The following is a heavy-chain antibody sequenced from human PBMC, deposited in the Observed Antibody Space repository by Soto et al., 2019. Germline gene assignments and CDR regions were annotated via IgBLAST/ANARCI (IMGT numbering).Heavy chain of an antibody. D-gene: IGHD6-6*01. CDR1: GFSFSTYG. CDR2: ISNDGSNK. V-gene: IGHV3-30*18. J-gene: IGHJ6*02. CDR3: AKVIRADSTSSNFYYYSGMDV. Sequence: GGSLRLSCAASGFSFSTYGMHWVRQAPGKGLEWMAVISNDGSNKYYADSVKGRFTISRDNSKDTLFLQMNSLRGEDTAIYYCAKVIRADSTSSNFYYYSGMDVWGQGTTVTVSS.